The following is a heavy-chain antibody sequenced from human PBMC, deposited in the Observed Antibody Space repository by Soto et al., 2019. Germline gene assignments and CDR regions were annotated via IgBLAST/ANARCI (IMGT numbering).Heavy chain of an antibody. V-gene: IGHV4-31*03. CDR3: ARVAYGSGSYYSTFDY. D-gene: IGHD3-10*01. J-gene: IGHJ4*02. CDR2: IYYSGST. CDR1: GGSISSGGYY. Sequence: PSETLSLTCTVSGGSISSGGYYWSWIRQHPGKGLEWIGYIYYSGSTYYNPSLKSRVTISVDTSKSQFSLKLSSVTAADTAVYYCARVAYGSGSYYSTFDYWGQGTLVTV.